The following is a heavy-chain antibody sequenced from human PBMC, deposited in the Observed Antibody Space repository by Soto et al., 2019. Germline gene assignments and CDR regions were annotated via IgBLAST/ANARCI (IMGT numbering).Heavy chain of an antibody. V-gene: IGHV4-61*01. Sequence: QVQLQESGPGLVKPSETLSLTCTVSGGPVSSGSYYWSWIRQPPGKGLEWIGYIYYSGSTNYNPSLKSRVTKLVDMSKNQFSLRLSSVTAADTAVYYCARGPYYYGSGSYYRGRWFDPWGQGTLVTVSS. CDR3: ARGPYYYGSGSYYRGRWFDP. CDR1: GGPVSSGSYY. D-gene: IGHD3-10*01. CDR2: IYYSGST. J-gene: IGHJ5*02.